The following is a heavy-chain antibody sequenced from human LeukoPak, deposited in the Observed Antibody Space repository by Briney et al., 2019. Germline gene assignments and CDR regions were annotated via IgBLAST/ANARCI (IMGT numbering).Heavy chain of an antibody. Sequence: GSLRLSCAASGFTFSTYAVNWVRQAPGKGLEWIGEINHSGSTNYNPSLKSRVTISVDTSKNQFSLKLSSVTAADTAVYYCARGVYRYQDYWGQGTLVTVSS. CDR3: ARGVYRYQDY. CDR1: GFTFSTYA. CDR2: INHSGST. D-gene: IGHD2-8*01. V-gene: IGHV4-34*01. J-gene: IGHJ4*02.